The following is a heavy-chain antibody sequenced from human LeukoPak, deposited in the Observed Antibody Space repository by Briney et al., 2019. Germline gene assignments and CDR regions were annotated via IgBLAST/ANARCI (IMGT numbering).Heavy chain of an antibody. CDR2: ISGSGGST. J-gene: IGHJ4*02. V-gene: IGHV3-23*01. CDR1: GFTFSSYA. D-gene: IGHD6-13*01. CDR3: AKARIAATGLYYFDY. Sequence: GGSLRLSCAASGFTFSSYAMSWVRQAPGKGLEWVSAISGSGGSTYYADSVKGRFTISRDNSKNTLYLQMNSLRAEDTAVYYCAKARIAATGLYYFDYWGQGTLVTVSS.